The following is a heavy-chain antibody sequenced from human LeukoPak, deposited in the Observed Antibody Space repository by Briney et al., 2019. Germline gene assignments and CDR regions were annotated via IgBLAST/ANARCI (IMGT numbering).Heavy chain of an antibody. CDR1: GYTFTSYY. V-gene: IGHV1-46*01. J-gene: IGHJ5*02. CDR2: INPSGGST. D-gene: IGHD6-6*01. Sequence: ASVKVSCKASGYTFTSYYMHCVRQAPGQGLEWMGIINPSGGSTSYAQKFPGRVTMTRDTSTSTVYMELSSLRSEDTAVYYCARSLRIAARPKDWFDPWGQGTLVTVSS. CDR3: ARSLRIAARPKDWFDP.